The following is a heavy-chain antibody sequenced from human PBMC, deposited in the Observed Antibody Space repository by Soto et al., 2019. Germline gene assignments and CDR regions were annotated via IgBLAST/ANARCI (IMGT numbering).Heavy chain of an antibody. CDR2: IYYSGST. CDR1: GGSISSGGYY. V-gene: IGHV4-31*03. CDR3: ARLTGDSDYFDY. J-gene: IGHJ4*02. Sequence: TLSLTCTVSGGSISSGGYYWSWIRQHPGKGLEWIGYIYYSGSTYYNPSLKSRVTISVDTSKNQFSLKLSSVTAADTAVYYCARLTGDSDYFDYWGQGTLVTVSS. D-gene: IGHD7-27*01.